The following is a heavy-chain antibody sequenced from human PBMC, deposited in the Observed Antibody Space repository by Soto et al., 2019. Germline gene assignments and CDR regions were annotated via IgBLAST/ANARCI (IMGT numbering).Heavy chain of an antibody. V-gene: IGHV3-23*01. J-gene: IGHJ4*02. D-gene: IGHD2-15*01. Sequence: GGSLRLSCAASGFTFSSYAMSWVRQAPGKGLEWVSAISGSGGSTYYADSVKGRFTISRDNSKNTLYLQMNSLRAEDTAVYYCAKPPSPPSSIVVVVVFDYWGQGTLVTVSS. CDR2: ISGSGGST. CDR3: AKPPSPPSSIVVVVVFDY. CDR1: GFTFSSYA.